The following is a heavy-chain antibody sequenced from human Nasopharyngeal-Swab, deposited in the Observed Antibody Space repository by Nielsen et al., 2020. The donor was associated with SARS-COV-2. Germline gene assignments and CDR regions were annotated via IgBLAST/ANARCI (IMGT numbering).Heavy chain of an antibody. V-gene: IGHV5-51*01. CDR3: VRPEGVATNSKYYFQYGMDV. CDR2: IYPRDSDT. Sequence: GESLKISCKGSGYGFTSYWIAWVRQMPGKGLEWKGIIYPRDSDTRYSPSFQGQVTISADKSISTAYLQWSSLKASDTAMYYCVRPEGVATNSKYYFQYGMDVWGQGTTATVSS. D-gene: IGHD5-12*01. J-gene: IGHJ6*02. CDR1: GYGFTSYW.